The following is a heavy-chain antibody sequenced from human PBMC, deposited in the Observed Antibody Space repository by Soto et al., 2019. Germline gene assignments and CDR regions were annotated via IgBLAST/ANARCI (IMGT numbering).Heavy chain of an antibody. CDR3: ARDRSTVNYYYYYYYMDV. CDR1: EFTFSSYS. Sequence: GGSLRLSCAASEFTFSSYSMNWVRQAPGKGLEWVSYISSSSSTIYYADAVKGRFTISRDNAKNSLYLQMNSLRAEDTAVYYCARDRSTVNYYYYYYYMDVWGKGTTVTVSS. CDR2: ISSSSSTI. V-gene: IGHV3-48*01. D-gene: IGHD4-17*01. J-gene: IGHJ6*03.